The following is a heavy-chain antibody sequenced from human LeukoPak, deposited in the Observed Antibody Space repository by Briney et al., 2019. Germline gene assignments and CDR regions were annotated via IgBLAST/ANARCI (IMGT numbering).Heavy chain of an antibody. CDR2: ISSSGGST. J-gene: IGHJ4*02. D-gene: IGHD3-22*01. CDR3: AKVWDTYYYDSSGSFDY. CDR1: GFTFCGHA. V-gene: IGHV3-23*01. Sequence: RGSLRVSCAASGFTFCGHARRGVPQAPGKGLEWVSAISSSGGSTNNADSVKGRFTISRDNSKNTLYLQMNSLRAEDTAVYYCAKVWDTYYYDSSGSFDYWGQGTLVTVSS.